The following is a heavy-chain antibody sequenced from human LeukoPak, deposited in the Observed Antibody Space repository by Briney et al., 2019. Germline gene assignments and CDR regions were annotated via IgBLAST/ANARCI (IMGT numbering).Heavy chain of an antibody. V-gene: IGHV4-59*01. J-gene: IGHJ4*02. CDR1: GGSISSYY. CDR3: ARAYGSGSYYSRSFDY. D-gene: IGHD3-10*01. CDR2: IYYSGST. Sequence: SETLSLTCTVSGGSISSYYWSWIRQPPGKGLEWIGYIYYSGSTNYNPSLKSRVTISVDTSKNQFSLKLSSVTAADTAVYYCARAYGSGSYYSRSFDYWGQGTLVTVSS.